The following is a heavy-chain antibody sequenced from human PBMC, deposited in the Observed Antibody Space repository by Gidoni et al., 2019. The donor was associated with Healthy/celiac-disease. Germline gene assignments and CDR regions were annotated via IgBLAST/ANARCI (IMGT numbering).Heavy chain of an antibody. CDR2: IWYDGSNK. CDR3: ARGGGEGPYGDHGDY. CDR1: GFPFSSYG. D-gene: IGHD4-17*01. Sequence: QVQLVESGGGVVQPGRSLRLSCAASGFPFSSYGMHWVRQAPGQGLEWVAVIWYDGSNKYYADSVKGRFTISRDNSKNTLYLQMNSLRAEDTAVYYCARGGGEGPYGDHGDYWGQGTLVTVSS. V-gene: IGHV3-33*01. J-gene: IGHJ4*02.